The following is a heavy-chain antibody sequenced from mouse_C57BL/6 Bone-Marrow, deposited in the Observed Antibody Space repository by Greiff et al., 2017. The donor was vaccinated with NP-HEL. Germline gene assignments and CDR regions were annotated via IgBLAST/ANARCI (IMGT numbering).Heavy chain of an antibody. CDR1: GYTFTSYG. CDR3: ARGGYSNQYYAMEY. CDR2: IYPRSGHT. J-gene: IGHJ4*01. V-gene: IGHV1-81*01. Sequence: VQLQQSGAELARPGASVKLSCKASGYTFTSYGISWVKQRPGQGLEWIGEIYPRSGHTYYNEKFKGKATLTADKSSSKAYMERRSLTSEDSAVYFCARGGYSNQYYAMEYWGQGASVTVSS. D-gene: IGHD2-5*01.